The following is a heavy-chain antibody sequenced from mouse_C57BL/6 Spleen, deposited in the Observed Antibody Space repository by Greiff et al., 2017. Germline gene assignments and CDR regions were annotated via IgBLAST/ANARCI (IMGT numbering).Heavy chain of an antibody. CDR2: IISGGGII. V-gene: IGHV5-9-1*02. CDR1: GFTFSSYA. D-gene: IGHD1-1*01. CDR3: TRDCFYGSSYEGEG. Sequence: EVQLQQSGDGLVKPGASVKLSCAAPGFTFSSYAMSWVRQTPGQGLEWVAYIISGGGIIYYADTVKGRVTITGDTARNTVYLQMSSLKSEDTAMYYCTRDCFYGSSYEGEGWGKGASVTVSS. J-gene: IGHJ4*01.